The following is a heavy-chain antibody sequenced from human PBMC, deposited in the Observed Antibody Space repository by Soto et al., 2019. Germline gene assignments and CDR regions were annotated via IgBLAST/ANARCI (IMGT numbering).Heavy chain of an antibody. CDR3: SKGGGDTDYAYYCYYMDV. V-gene: IGHV3-23*01. CDR1: GFTFSTYT. J-gene: IGHJ6*03. D-gene: IGHD3-16*01. Sequence: PGGSLRLSCAASGFTFSTYTMRWVRQAPGERLEWVSGIIQSGETFYADSVKGRLTISRDNSKNTLYLQMNSLRTEYAAVYDYSKGGGDTDYAYYCYYMDVWGKGTTVTVSS. CDR2: IIQSGET.